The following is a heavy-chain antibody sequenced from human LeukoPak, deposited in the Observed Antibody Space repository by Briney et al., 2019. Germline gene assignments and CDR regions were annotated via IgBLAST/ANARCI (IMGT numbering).Heavy chain of an antibody. CDR2: FSYDGSEI. CDR1: GFSFSSDG. J-gene: IGHJ4*02. CDR3: ARDGSSGWYWVDY. V-gene: IGHV3-30*03. D-gene: IGHD6-19*01. Sequence: PGRSLTLSCAASGFSFSSDGMHWVRQAPGKGLEWLAVFSYDGSEIHYADSVKGRFTISKDNSKNTPYLQMNSLRAEDTAVYYCARDGSSGWYWVDYWGQGTLVTVSS.